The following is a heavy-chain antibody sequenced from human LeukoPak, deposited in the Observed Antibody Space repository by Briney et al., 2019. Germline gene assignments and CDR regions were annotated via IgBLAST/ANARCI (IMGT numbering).Heavy chain of an antibody. V-gene: IGHV3-23*01. Sequence: QPGGSLRLSCAGSGFTFSSYAMSWVRQAPGKGLEWVSAISDSGDYTYYADSVKGRFTISRDNSKNTLYLHVNSLGAEDTAVYYCAKDTSIGKYCTSGVCSPFDYWGQGTLVTVSS. CDR3: AKDTSIGKYCTSGVCSPFDY. CDR2: ISDSGDYT. D-gene: IGHD2-8*01. J-gene: IGHJ4*02. CDR1: GFTFSSYA.